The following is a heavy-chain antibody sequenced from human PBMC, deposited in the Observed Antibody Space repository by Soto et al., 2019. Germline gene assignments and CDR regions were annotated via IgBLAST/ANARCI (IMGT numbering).Heavy chain of an antibody. D-gene: IGHD3-3*01. Sequence: SETLSLTCTVSGGSISSSSYYWGWIRQPPGKGLEWIGSIYYSGSTYYNPSLKSRVTISVDTSKNQFSLKLSSVTAADTAVYYCAASFITIFGVVTPADYWGQGTLSPSPQ. CDR1: GGSISSSSYY. CDR2: IYYSGST. CDR3: AASFITIFGVVTPADY. V-gene: IGHV4-39*01. J-gene: IGHJ4*02.